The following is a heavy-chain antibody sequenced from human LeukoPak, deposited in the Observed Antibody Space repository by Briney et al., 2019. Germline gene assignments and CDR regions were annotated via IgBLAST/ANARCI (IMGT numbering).Heavy chain of an antibody. V-gene: IGHV3-7*03. CDR1: GFTFRNYW. J-gene: IGHJ6*02. CDR2: IRPDGSQK. Sequence: GGSLRLSCAASGFTFRNYWMSWVRQAPGEGLEWVANIRPDGSQKYYVASARGRFTISRDNAKSSLYLQMSSLRPEDTATYYCARDFQPRYCSSSSCSPAWGQGTTVTVSS. CDR3: ARDFQPRYCSSSSCSPA. D-gene: IGHD2-2*01.